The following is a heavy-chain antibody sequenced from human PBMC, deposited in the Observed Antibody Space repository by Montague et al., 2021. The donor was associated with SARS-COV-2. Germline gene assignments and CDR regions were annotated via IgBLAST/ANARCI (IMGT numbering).Heavy chain of an antibody. CDR2: IYYSGST. D-gene: IGHD6-19*01. Sequence: TLSLTCTVSGGSISSSSYYWGWIRQPPGKGLEWIGSIYYSGSTYYNPSLKSRVTISVDTSKNQFSLKLSSVTAADTAVYYCARLPIAVAGLLKNYYYGMDVWGQGTTVTVSS. CDR1: GGSISSSSYY. V-gene: IGHV4-39*01. CDR3: ARLPIAVAGLLKNYYYGMDV. J-gene: IGHJ6*02.